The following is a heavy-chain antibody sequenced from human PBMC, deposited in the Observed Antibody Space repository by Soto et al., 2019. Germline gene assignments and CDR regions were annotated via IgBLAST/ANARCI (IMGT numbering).Heavy chain of an antibody. D-gene: IGHD6-13*01. CDR2: ISSSSTYI. V-gene: IGHV3-21*01. CDR3: ARDNRSTVSSSELYYFEY. CDR1: GFTFRSYS. Sequence: VGSLRSCFAASGFTFRSYSMSWVRQAPGKVLELVSSISSSSTYIYYAYSVKGRFTISRDNDKNSLYLQMNSLRDEGTAAYYCARDNRSTVSSSELYYFEYWGQGSLVNVSS. J-gene: IGHJ4*02.